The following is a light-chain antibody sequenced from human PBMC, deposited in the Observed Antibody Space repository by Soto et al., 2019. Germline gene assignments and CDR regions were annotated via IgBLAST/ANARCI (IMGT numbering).Light chain of an antibody. CDR3: QHGYDYPHS. V-gene: IGKV1D-13*01. CDR1: QGFGSP. J-gene: IGKJ3*01. Sequence: IQMTQSPSSLSASVGDRVTISCRTSQGFGSPLAWYQQTPEKPPRLLIYDGSTLQSGVPTRFSGSGSETNFALTISSLQPEYVATDYCQHGYDYPHSFGPVTKVDIK. CDR2: DGS.